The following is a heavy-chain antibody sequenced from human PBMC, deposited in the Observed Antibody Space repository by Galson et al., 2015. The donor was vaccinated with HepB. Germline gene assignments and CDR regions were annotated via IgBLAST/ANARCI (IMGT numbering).Heavy chain of an antibody. CDR2: IIPIFGTA. CDR1: GGTFSSYA. D-gene: IGHD1-26*01. CDR3: ARDPPGNSGGWELLQYD. V-gene: IGHV1-69*13. Sequence: SVKVSCKASGGTFSSYAISWVRQAPGQGLEWMGGIIPIFGTANYAQKFQGRVTITADESTSTAYMELSSLRSEDTAVYYCARDPPGNSGGWELLQYDWGQGTLVTVSS. J-gene: IGHJ4*02.